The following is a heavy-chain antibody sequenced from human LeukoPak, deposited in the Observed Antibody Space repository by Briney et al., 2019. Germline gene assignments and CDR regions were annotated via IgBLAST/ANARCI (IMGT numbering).Heavy chain of an antibody. CDR1: GYTFTSYG. V-gene: IGHV1-18*01. CDR2: FSAYNGNT. D-gene: IGHD3-3*01. J-gene: IGHJ5*02. CDR3: ARVISSPTRHGFWSGYYPSNWFDP. Sequence: ASVKVSCKSSGYTFTSYGISWVRQAPGQGLEWMRWFSAYNGNTNDAQKLQGRVTMTTDTSTSTAYMELRSLRSDDTAVYYCARVISSPTRHGFWSGYYPSNWFDPWGQGTLVTVSS.